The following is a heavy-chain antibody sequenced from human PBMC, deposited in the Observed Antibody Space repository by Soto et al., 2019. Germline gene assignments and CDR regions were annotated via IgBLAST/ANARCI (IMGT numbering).Heavy chain of an antibody. J-gene: IGHJ6*04. CDR3: AREIGYRYGYKYYYYGMDV. D-gene: IGHD5-18*01. V-gene: IGHV1-18*01. CDR1: GYTFTSYG. Sequence: GASVKVSCKASGYTFTSYGISWVRQAPGQGLEWMGWISAYNGNTNYAQKLQGRVTMTTDTSTSTAYMELRSLRSDDTAVYYCAREIGYRYGYKYYYYGMDVWGKGTTDTVSS. CDR2: ISAYNGNT.